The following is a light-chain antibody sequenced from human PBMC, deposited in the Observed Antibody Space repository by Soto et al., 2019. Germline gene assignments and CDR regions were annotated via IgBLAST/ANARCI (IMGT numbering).Light chain of an antibody. CDR1: QSVSSSF. CDR2: GAS. V-gene: IGKV3-20*01. CDR3: QQYGSSPRT. J-gene: IGKJ5*01. Sequence: EIVLTQSPGPLSLSPGERATLSCRASQSVSSSFLAWYQQKVGQAPRLLIYGASSRATGIPDRFSGSGSGTDFTLTISRLEPEDFAVYYCQQYGSSPRTFGQGTRLEI.